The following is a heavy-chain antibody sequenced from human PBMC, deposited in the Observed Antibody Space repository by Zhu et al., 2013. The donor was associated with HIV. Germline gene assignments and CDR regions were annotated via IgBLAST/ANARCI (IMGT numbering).Heavy chain of an antibody. J-gene: IGHJ4*02. CDR3: AREWRAMITFGGVISPPGY. Sequence: QVQLVQSGAEVKKPGASVKVSCKASGYTFTSYGISWVRQAPGQGLEWMGWISAYNGNTNYAQKLQGRVTMTTDTSTSTAYMELRSLRSDDTAVYYCAREWRAMITFGGVISPPGYWGQGTLVTVSS. V-gene: IGHV1-18*01. CDR1: GYTFTSYG. D-gene: IGHD3-16*02. CDR2: ISAYNGNT.